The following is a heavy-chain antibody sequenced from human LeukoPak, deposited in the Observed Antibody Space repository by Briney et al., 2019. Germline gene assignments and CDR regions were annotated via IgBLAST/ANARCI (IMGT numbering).Heavy chain of an antibody. V-gene: IGHV3-74*01. J-gene: IGHJ4*02. Sequence: GGSLRLSCAASGFAFSTNWMHWVRQAPGKGLVWVSHISTDARTITYADFVKGRFTISRDNAKNSLYLQMNSLRAEDTAVYYCAREGWFGEFGFDYWGQGTLVTVSS. D-gene: IGHD3-10*01. CDR1: GFAFSTNW. CDR3: AREGWFGEFGFDY. CDR2: ISTDARTI.